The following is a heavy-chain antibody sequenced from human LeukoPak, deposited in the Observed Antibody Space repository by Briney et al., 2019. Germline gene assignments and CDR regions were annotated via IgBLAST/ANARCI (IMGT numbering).Heavy chain of an antibody. Sequence: GGSLRLSCAASGFTFSDHYMDWVRQAPGKGLDWIGRIRNKASSHTTEYAASMKGRFIISRDDSENSPYLQMNTLKTEDTAVYYCVAMLWGVPNWGQGTLVTVSS. D-gene: IGHD3-10*01. CDR3: VAMLWGVPN. V-gene: IGHV3-72*01. J-gene: IGHJ4*02. CDR2: IRNKASSHTT. CDR1: GFTFSDHY.